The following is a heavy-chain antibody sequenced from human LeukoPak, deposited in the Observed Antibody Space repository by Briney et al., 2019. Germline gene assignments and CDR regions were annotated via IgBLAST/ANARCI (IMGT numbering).Heavy chain of an antibody. Sequence: SETLSLTCTVSGGSISSYYWSWIRQPAGKGLEWIGRIYTSGSTNYNPSLKSRVTMSVDTSKNQFSLKLTSVTAADTAVYYCARELNLSGYYVLSSDAFDIWGQGTMVTVSS. V-gene: IGHV4-4*07. CDR2: IYTSGST. CDR1: GGSISSYY. J-gene: IGHJ3*02. D-gene: IGHD3-22*01. CDR3: ARELNLSGYYVLSSDAFDI.